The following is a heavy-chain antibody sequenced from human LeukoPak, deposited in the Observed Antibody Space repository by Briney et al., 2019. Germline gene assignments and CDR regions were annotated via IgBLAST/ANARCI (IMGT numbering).Heavy chain of an antibody. D-gene: IGHD4-17*01. CDR2: IYSGGST. CDR3: AREATYGDYSWGY. V-gene: IGHV3-53*01. J-gene: IGHJ4*02. Sequence: GGSLRLSCAASGFTFSNAWMSWVRQAPGKGLEWVPVIYSGGSTYYADSVKGRFTIYRDNSKNTLYLQMNSLRAEDTAVYYCAREATYGDYSWGYWGQGTLVTVSS. CDR1: GFTFSNAW.